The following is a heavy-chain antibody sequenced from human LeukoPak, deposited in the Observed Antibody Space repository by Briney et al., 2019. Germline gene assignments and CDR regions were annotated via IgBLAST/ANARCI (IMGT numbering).Heavy chain of an antibody. CDR2: IIPILGIA. J-gene: IGHJ4*02. D-gene: IGHD6-13*01. V-gene: IGHV1-69*04. CDR3: ARDRSSWYYFDY. Sequence: ASVKVSCKASGGTFSSYAISWVRQAPGQGLEWMGRIIPILGIANYAQKFQGRVTITADKSTSTAYMELSSLRSEDTAVYYCARDRSSWYYFDYWGQGTLVTVSS. CDR1: GGTFSSYA.